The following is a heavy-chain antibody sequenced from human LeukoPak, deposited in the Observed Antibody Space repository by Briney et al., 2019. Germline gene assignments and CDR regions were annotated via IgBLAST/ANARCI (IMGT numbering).Heavy chain of an antibody. CDR3: VAMGYNYFDP. J-gene: IGHJ4*02. CDR2: IGSSSSHI. D-gene: IGHD5-18*01. CDR1: GFTFSTYS. Sequence: GGSLRLSCAASGFTFSTYSMNWVRQAPGKGLEWVSYIGSSSSHIDYAGSVRGRFTVSRDNAKNSLYLQMNSLRDEDTAVYYCVAMGYNYFDPWGQGSLVSVSS. V-gene: IGHV3-21*01.